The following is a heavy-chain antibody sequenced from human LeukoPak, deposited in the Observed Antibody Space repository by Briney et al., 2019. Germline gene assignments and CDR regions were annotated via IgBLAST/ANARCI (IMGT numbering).Heavy chain of an antibody. CDR3: ARAMSSSWSPGWIQGRYYYYMDV. J-gene: IGHJ6*03. Sequence: PGGSLRLSCAASGFTFSSYWMSWVRQAPGKGLEWVANIKQDGSEKYYVDSVKGRFTISRDNAKNSLYLQMNSLRAEDTAVYYCARAMSSSWSPGWIQGRYYYYMDVWGKGTTVTVSS. D-gene: IGHD6-13*01. V-gene: IGHV3-7*01. CDR2: IKQDGSEK. CDR1: GFTFSSYW.